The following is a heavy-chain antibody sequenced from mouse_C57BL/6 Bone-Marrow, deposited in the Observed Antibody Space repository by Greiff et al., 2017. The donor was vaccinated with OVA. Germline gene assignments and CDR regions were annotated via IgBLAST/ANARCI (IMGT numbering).Heavy chain of an antibody. J-gene: IGHJ3*01. CDR3: ARCDWAWFAY. D-gene: IGHD2-4*01. Sequence: VQLQQPGAELVKPGASVKLSCKASGYTFTSYWMHWVKQRLGQGLEWIGMIHPNSGSTNYNEKFKSKATLTVDKSSSTAYMQLSSLTSEDSAVYYCARCDWAWFAYWGQGTLVTVSA. CDR1: GYTFTSYW. V-gene: IGHV1-64*01. CDR2: IHPNSGST.